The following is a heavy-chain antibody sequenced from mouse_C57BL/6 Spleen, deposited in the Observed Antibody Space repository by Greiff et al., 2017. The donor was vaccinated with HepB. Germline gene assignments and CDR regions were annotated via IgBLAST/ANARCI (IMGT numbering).Heavy chain of an antibody. CDR1: GYTFTDYE. J-gene: IGHJ2*01. CDR3: TRSGYYCGSSLYFDY. V-gene: IGHV1-15*01. Sequence: VQRVESGAELVRPGASVTLSCKASGYTFTDYEMHWVKQTPVHGLEWIGAIDPETGGTAYTQTFKGKAILTADKSSSTAYMELRSLTSEDSAVYYCTRSGYYCGSSLYFDYWGQGTTLTVSS. D-gene: IGHD1-1*01. CDR2: IDPETGGT.